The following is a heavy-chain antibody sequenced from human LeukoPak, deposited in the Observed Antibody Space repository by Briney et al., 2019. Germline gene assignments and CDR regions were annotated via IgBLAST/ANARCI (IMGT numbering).Heavy chain of an antibody. D-gene: IGHD5-12*01. CDR1: RGSISGSIRRYS. V-gene: IGHV4-4*09. Sequence: SETLSLTCTVSRGSISGSIRRYSWSSLGQPPGKGLDWIGYLSSSGSVNDHPPLRSRVTISVDTSKNQFFLSLSSVSAADTAVYYCARIPLGYSGAYYFDYWGQGTLVSVSP. CDR3: ARIPLGYSGAYYFDY. CDR2: LSSSGSV. J-gene: IGHJ4*02.